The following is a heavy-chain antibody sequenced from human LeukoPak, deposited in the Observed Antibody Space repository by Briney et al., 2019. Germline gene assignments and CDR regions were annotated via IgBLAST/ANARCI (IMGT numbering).Heavy chain of an antibody. CDR2: ISASGVMT. CDR3: AKDRSLGTYYTFDH. D-gene: IGHD1-26*01. J-gene: IGHJ4*02. Sequence: PGGSLRLSCAASGFTFTNYAITWVRQAPGKGLEWVSSISASGVMTYYADSVKGRFTVSRDNSKNSLYLQMSSLTAADTAVYYCAKDRSLGTYYTFDHWGQGTLVTVSS. CDR1: GFTFTNYA. V-gene: IGHV3-23*01.